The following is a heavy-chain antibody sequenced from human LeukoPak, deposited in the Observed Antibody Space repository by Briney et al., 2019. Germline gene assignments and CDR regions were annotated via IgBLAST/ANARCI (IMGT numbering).Heavy chain of an antibody. CDR2: IIPIFGTA. V-gene: IGHV1-69*13. J-gene: IGHJ6*03. CDR1: GGTFSSYA. CDR3: AKLEYHYYYYYMDV. Sequence: GASVKVSCKASGGTFSSYAISWVRQAPGQGLEWMGGIIPIFGTANYAQKFQGRVTITADESTSTAYMELSSLRSEDTAVYYCAKLEYHYYYYYMDVWGKGTTVTVSS. D-gene: IGHD2-2*02.